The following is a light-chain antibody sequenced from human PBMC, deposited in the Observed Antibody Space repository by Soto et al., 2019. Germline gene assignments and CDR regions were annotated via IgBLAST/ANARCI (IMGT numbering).Light chain of an antibody. V-gene: IGKV1-5*01. CDR2: DAS. J-gene: IGKJ2*01. CDR1: QSISKW. Sequence: DIQMTQSPSTLSASIGDRVSITCRASQSISKWLAWHQQKPGKAPKLLIYDASTLQSGVPPRFSGSGSGTEFTLTIRSLQPDDIATYYCQQYKSYLYTFGQGTKLEIK. CDR3: QQYKSYLYT.